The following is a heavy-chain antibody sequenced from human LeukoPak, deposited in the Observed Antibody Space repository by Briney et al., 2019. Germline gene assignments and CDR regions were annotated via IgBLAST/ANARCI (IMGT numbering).Heavy chain of an antibody. J-gene: IGHJ6*04. V-gene: IGHV3-7*01. CDR1: GFTFSDYW. CDR2: INEHGSDK. D-gene: IGHD3-3*01. CDR3: VRESGIWSGRAIGRPLDV. Sequence: PGGSLRLSCAGSGFTFSDYWMTWVRQTPGKGLEWVANINEHGSDKYYVDSVKGRFTISRDNAENSLFLQMNSLRAEDTAVYYCVRESGIWSGRAIGRPLDVWGKGTTVTVSS.